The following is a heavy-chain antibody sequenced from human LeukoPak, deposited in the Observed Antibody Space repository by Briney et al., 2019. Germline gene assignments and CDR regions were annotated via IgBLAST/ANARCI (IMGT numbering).Heavy chain of an antibody. CDR1: EYTFTNYD. D-gene: IGHD1-26*01. CDR2: MNPNSGDT. CDR3: ARGPRGGTSHDY. J-gene: IGHJ4*02. Sequence: ASVKVSCKASEYTFTNYDINWVRQATGQGLEWMGWMNPNSGDTGYAQKLQGRVTMTRDTSITTAYMELSSPRSEDTAMYYCARGPRGGTSHDYWGQGTLVTVSS. V-gene: IGHV1-8*01.